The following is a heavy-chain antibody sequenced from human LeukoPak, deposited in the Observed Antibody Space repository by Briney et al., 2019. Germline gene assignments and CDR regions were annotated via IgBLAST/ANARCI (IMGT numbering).Heavy chain of an antibody. D-gene: IGHD3-9*01. CDR1: GFTFSSYW. CDR3: ARDLSHRYYYYGMDV. J-gene: IGHJ6*02. CDR2: INSDGSST. Sequence: GGSLRLSCAASGFTFSSYWMHWVRQAPGKGLVWVSRINSDGSSTSYADSVKGRFTISRDNAKNTLYLRMNSLRAEDTAVYYCARDLSHRYYYYGMDVWGQGTTVTVSS. V-gene: IGHV3-74*01.